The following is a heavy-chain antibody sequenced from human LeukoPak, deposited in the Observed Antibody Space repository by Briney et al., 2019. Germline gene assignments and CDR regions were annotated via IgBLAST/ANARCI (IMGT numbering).Heavy chain of an antibody. CDR2: IYYSGST. D-gene: IGHD6-19*01. CDR1: VGSISSSSYY. V-gene: IGHV4-39*01. J-gene: IGHJ4*02. Sequence: SETLSLTCTASVGSISSSSYYWGWIRRPPGKGLEWIGSIYYSGSTYYNPSLRSRVIIFVDTSKNQFSLKLSSVTAADTAVYYCARHVRDSSGRVADYWGQGTLVTVSS. CDR3: ARHVRDSSGRVADY.